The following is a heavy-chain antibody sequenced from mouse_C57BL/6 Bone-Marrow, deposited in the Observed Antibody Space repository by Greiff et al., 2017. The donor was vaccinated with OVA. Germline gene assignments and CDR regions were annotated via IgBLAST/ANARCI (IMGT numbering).Heavy chain of an antibody. CDR2: INPYSGGT. CDR3: ARYGTTAVAPY. V-gene: IGHV1-19*01. J-gene: IGHJ2*01. CDR1: GYTFTGYY. Sequence: VQLQQSGPVLVKPGASVKMSCKASGYTFTGYYMNWVKQSHGKSLEWIGVINPYSGGTSYNQKFKGKATLPVDQSSSTAYMKLNSLTSEDSAVYYCARYGTTAVAPYGGQGTTLTVSS. D-gene: IGHD1-1*01.